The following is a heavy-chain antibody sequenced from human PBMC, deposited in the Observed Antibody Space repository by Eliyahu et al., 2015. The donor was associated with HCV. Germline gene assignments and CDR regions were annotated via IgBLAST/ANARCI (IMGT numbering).Heavy chain of an antibody. Sequence: VQLEQSGTAVKERGASVKVSCKASGXIFSTYGTAWGRQAPGQGLEYLGWISAHTGASVSAPKFRDRVTLTVDRGAATAYFEMRDLRSDDTAVYFCARGDCRGGRCFAGKDWGQGTLVTVSS. V-gene: IGHV1-18*04. CDR1: GXIFSTYG. CDR3: ARGDCRGGRCFAGKD. D-gene: IGHD2-15*01. J-gene: IGHJ4*02. CDR2: ISAHTGAS.